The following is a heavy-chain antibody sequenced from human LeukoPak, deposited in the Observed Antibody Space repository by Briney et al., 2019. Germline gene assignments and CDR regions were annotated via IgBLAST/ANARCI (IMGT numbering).Heavy chain of an antibody. V-gene: IGHV3-33*01. CDR3: ARSRGVIQAFDY. CDR2: IWYDGSNK. D-gene: IGHD3-10*01. CDR1: GFTFSSYG. Sequence: GGSLRLSCAASGFTFSSYGMHWVRQAPGKGLERVAVIWYDGSNKYYADSVKGRFTISRDNSKNTLYLQMNSLRAEDTAVYYCARSRGVIQAFDYWGQGTLVTVSS. J-gene: IGHJ4*02.